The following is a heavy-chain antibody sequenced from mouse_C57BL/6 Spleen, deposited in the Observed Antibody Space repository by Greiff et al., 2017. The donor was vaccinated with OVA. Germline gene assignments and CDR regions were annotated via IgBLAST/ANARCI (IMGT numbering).Heavy chain of an antibody. J-gene: IGHJ3*01. D-gene: IGHD1-1*01. CDR3: GYGSSYVSAWFAY. CDR2: IDPSDSYT. V-gene: IGHV1-50*01. CDR1: GYTFTSYW. Sequence: QVQLQQSGAELVKPGASVKLSCKASGYTFTSYWMQWVKQRPGQGLEWIGEIDPSDSYTNYNQKFKGKATLTVDTSSSTAYMQLSSLTSEDSAVYYCGYGSSYVSAWFAYWGQGTLVTVSA.